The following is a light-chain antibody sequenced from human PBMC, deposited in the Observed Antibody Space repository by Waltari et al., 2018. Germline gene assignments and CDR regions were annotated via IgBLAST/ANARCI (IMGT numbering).Light chain of an antibody. V-gene: IGLV3-1*01. CDR2: QGN. Sequence: SYELTQPPSVSVSPGQTASITCSGERLEDKDACWYQQKPGQSPVLVIYQGNRRPSGIPERSSGANSGNTATLTISGTQAMDEADYYCQAWGTSTAPVVFGGGTKLTVL. J-gene: IGLJ2*01. CDR1: RLEDKD. CDR3: QAWGTSTAPVV.